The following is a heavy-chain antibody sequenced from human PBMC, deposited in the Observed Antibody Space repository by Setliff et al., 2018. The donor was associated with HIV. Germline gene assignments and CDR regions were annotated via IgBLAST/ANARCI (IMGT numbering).Heavy chain of an antibody. CDR2: INPSGGST. Sequence: VASVKVSCKASGYTFTSYYMHWVRQAPGQGLEWMGIINPSGGSTSYAQKFQGRVTLTTDTSTSTAYMELRSLRSDDTAVYYCARVNYDSSDSRLGYYFDYWGQGTLVTVSS. D-gene: IGHD3-22*01. CDR1: GYTFTSYY. V-gene: IGHV1-46*01. CDR3: ARVNYDSSDSRLGYYFDY. J-gene: IGHJ4*02.